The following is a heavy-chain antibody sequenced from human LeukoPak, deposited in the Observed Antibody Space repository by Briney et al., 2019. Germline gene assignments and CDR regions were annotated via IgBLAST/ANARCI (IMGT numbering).Heavy chain of an antibody. CDR2: VKQDGSEK. Sequence: GGSLRLSCAASGFTFSSYWMGWVRQAPGKGLEWVANVKQDGSEKYYVDSVKGRFTISRDNAKNSLYLQMNSLRAEDTAVYYCARDSTYDDYRLDYYYGMDVWGQGATVTVSS. J-gene: IGHJ6*02. CDR3: ARDSTYDDYRLDYYYGMDV. D-gene: IGHD4-17*01. V-gene: IGHV3-7*01. CDR1: GFTFSSYW.